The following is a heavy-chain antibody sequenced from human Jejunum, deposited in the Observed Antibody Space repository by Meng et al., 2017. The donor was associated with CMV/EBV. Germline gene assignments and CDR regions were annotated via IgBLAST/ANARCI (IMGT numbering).Heavy chain of an antibody. CDR2: ISGSGHLT. D-gene: IGHD2-21*01. J-gene: IGHJ4*02. Sequence: SGFSFGAYARSWVRQAPGKGLEWVAAISGSGHLTHYADSVKGRFIISKDKSKNTLYLQMNTVTAEDTATYYCAKERIELWYFDYWGQGTLVTVSS. CDR3: AKERIELWYFDY. CDR1: GFSFGAYA. V-gene: IGHV3-23*01.